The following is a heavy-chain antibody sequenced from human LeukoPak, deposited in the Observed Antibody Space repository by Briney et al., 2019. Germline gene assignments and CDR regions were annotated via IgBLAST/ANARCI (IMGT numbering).Heavy chain of an antibody. CDR2: ISAYNGNT. CDR1: GYTFISYG. V-gene: IGHV1-18*01. D-gene: IGHD3-10*01. Sequence: WASVKVSCKASGYTFISYGISWVRQAPGQGLEWMGWISAYNGNTNYAQKLQGRVTMTTDTSTSTAYMELRSLRSDDTAVYYCARTRAVGRAITMVRGVIMGYWGQGTLVTVSS. J-gene: IGHJ4*02. CDR3: ARTRAVGRAITMVRGVIMGY.